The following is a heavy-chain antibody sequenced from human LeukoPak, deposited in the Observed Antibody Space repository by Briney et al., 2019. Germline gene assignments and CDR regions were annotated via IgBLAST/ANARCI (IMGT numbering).Heavy chain of an antibody. Sequence: PEGSLRLSCAASGFTFSSYAMSWVRQAPGKGLEWVSAISGSGGSTYYADSVKGRFTISRDNSKNTLYLQMNSLRAEDTAVYYCAKGVRFLEWFHSYWYFDLWGRGTLVTVSS. CDR1: GFTFSSYA. J-gene: IGHJ2*01. CDR3: AKGVRFLEWFHSYWYFDL. CDR2: ISGSGGST. D-gene: IGHD3-3*01. V-gene: IGHV3-23*01.